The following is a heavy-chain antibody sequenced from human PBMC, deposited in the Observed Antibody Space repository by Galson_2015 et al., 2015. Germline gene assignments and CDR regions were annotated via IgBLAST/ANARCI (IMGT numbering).Heavy chain of an antibody. D-gene: IGHD4-23*01. CDR3: AKTTVAAGSSWYMDA. V-gene: IGHV3-48*03. CDR2: ITSTVDTT. J-gene: IGHJ6*03. CDR1: AFAFSIYE. Sequence: SLRLSCAASAFAFSIYEINWSRQSPGKGLEWVSYITSTVDTTYYADSLKGRFTVSTNNTKTSLFLQMNSLRAEDTALYYCAKTTVAAGSSWYMDAWGKGTTVTVSS.